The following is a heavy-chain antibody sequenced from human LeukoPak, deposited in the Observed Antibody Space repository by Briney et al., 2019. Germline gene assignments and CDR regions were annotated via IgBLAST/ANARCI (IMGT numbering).Heavy chain of an antibody. D-gene: IGHD1-26*01. Sequence: SETLSLTCTVSGYAVSSGYYWGWIRQPPGKGLEWIGSMYHSGDTYYNPSLKSRVTISVDTSKNQLSLKLNSVTAADTAVYYCARDGIVGATTHWGQGTLVTVSS. J-gene: IGHJ4*02. CDR3: ARDGIVGATTH. CDR2: MYHSGDT. CDR1: GYAVSSGYY. V-gene: IGHV4-38-2*02.